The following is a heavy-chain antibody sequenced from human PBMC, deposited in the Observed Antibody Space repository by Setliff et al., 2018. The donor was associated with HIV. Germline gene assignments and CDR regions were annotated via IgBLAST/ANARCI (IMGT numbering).Heavy chain of an antibody. CDR1: GFTFSSYM. D-gene: IGHD2-2*01. CDR2: ISESGGST. Sequence: GGSLRLSCAASGFTFSSYMMNWVRQAPGKGLEWVSGISESGGSTYYADSVKGRFTISRDNSKNTLNLQMNSLRAEDTAVYYCAKVPLFVVVPAALGGMDVWGQGTTVTVSS. J-gene: IGHJ6*02. V-gene: IGHV3-23*01. CDR3: AKVPLFVVVPAALGGMDV.